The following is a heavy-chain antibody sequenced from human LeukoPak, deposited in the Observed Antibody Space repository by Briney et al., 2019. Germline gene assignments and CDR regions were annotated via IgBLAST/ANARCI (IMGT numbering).Heavy chain of an antibody. CDR2: IYYSGST. Sequence: SETLSRTCTVSGGSISSSSYYWGWIRQPPGKGLEWIGSIYYSGSTYYNPSLKSRVTISVDTSKNQFSLKLSSVTAADTAVYYCARQNPYYYYYYMDVWGKGTTVTVSS. J-gene: IGHJ6*03. CDR3: ARQNPYYYYYYMDV. CDR1: GGSISSSSYY. V-gene: IGHV4-39*01.